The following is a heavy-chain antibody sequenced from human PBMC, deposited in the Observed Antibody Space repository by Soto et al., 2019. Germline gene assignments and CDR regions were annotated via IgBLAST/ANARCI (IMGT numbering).Heavy chain of an antibody. D-gene: IGHD3-3*01. CDR2: ISAYNGNT. Sequence: ASVKVSCKASGYTFTSYGIRWVRQAPGQGLEWMGWISAYNGNTNYAQKLQGRVTMTTDTSTSTAYMELRSLRSGDTAVYYCARGVGDFWSGVNWFDPWGQGTLVTVSS. V-gene: IGHV1-18*01. J-gene: IGHJ5*02. CDR3: ARGVGDFWSGVNWFDP. CDR1: GYTFTSYG.